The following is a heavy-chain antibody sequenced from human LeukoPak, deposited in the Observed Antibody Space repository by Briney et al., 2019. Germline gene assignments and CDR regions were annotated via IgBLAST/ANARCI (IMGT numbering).Heavy chain of an antibody. V-gene: IGHV1-2*02. CDR1: GYTFTGYY. CDR2: INPNSGGT. D-gene: IGHD6-13*01. J-gene: IGHJ4*02. CDR3: ARDEGSSWYFDY. Sequence: GASVKVSCKASGYTFTGYYMHWVRQAPGQGLEWMGWINPNSGGTNYAQEFQGRVTMTRDTSISTAYMELSRLRSDDTAVYYCARDEGSSWYFDYWGQGTLVTVSS.